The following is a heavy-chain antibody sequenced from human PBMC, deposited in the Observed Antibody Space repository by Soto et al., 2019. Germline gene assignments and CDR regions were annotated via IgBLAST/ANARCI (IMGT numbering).Heavy chain of an antibody. J-gene: IGHJ6*02. CDR3: AREDDYGDSFYYYGMDV. CDR1: GYTFTNYG. V-gene: IGHV1-18*01. Sequence: QVQLVQSGAEVKKPGASVKVSCKASGYTFTNYGISWVRQAPGQGLEWMGWISVNNGNTNYAQKFQGRVTMTTDTSTSTAYMELRSLRSDDTAVYYCAREDDYGDSFYYYGMDVWGQGTTVSVSS. CDR2: ISVNNGNT. D-gene: IGHD4-17*01.